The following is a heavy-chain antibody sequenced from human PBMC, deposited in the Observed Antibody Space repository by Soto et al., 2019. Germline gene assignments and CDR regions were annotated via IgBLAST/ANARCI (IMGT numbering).Heavy chain of an antibody. Sequence: PSETLSLTCTVSGASFSRGGYYWSWIRQHPAKGLEWIGYIYYSGNTAYNPSLKSRVIISLDTSKNQFSLKLTSVTAADTAIYYCSSEGAMRNFQYWGQGALVSVSS. J-gene: IGHJ4*02. D-gene: IGHD2-2*01. V-gene: IGHV4-31*03. CDR2: IYYSGNT. CDR1: GASFSRGGYY. CDR3: SSEGAMRNFQY.